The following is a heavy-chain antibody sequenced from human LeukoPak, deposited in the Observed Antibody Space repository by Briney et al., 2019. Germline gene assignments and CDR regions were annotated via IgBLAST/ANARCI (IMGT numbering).Heavy chain of an antibody. Sequence: APVKVSCMAAGYTFTWYYMFWVRQAPGQGLEWMGRINPNSGGTNYAQKFQGRVTMTRDTSISTAYMELSRLRSDDTAVYYCARGYCSGGSCYSVENWFDPWGQGTLVTVSS. CDR1: GYTFTWYY. V-gene: IGHV1-2*06. J-gene: IGHJ5*02. CDR2: INPNSGGT. D-gene: IGHD2-15*01. CDR3: ARGYCSGGSCYSVENWFDP.